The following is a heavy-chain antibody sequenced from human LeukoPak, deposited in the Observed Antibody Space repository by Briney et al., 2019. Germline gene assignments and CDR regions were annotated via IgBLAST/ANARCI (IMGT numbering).Heavy chain of an antibody. J-gene: IGHJ4*02. V-gene: IGHV1-69-2*01. CDR2: VDPEDGET. Sequence: ASVKVSCKVTGYIFTDYYMHWVQQAPGKGLEWMGLVDPEDGETIYAEKFQGRVTITADTSTDTAYMELSSLRSEDTAVYYCATSYTTGNDYWGQGTLVTVSS. CDR3: ATSYTTGNDY. CDR1: GYIFTDYY. D-gene: IGHD3-16*01.